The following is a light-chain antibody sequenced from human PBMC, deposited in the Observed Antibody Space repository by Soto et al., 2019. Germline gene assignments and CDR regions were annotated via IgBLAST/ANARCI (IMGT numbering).Light chain of an antibody. CDR2: AAS. CDR1: QSISSY. V-gene: IGKV1-39*01. CDR3: QQSYSTPYT. J-gene: IGKJ2*01. Sequence: DIQMTQSPSSLSASVGDRVTITCRASQSISSYLNWYQQKPGKAPKLLIYAASSLQSGVTSRFSGSGSGTEFTLTISSLQPEDFAAYYCQQSYSTPYTCGQGTKLEIK.